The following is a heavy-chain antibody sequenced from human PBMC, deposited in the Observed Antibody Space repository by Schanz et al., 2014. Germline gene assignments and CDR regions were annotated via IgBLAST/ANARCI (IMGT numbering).Heavy chain of an antibody. V-gene: IGHV1-46*03. Sequence: QVQLVQSGAEVKKPGVSVKVSCKASGYTFTSYGITWVRQAPGQGLEWMGKINPSSGTTRIAQNFQGRLTMTRDTSTSTVNMELSSLRSEDAAVYYCARGGFFDSTSFDSWGQGTLVTVSS. CDR3: ARGGFFDSTSFDS. CDR2: INPSSGTT. CDR1: GYTFTSYG. D-gene: IGHD2-2*01. J-gene: IGHJ4*02.